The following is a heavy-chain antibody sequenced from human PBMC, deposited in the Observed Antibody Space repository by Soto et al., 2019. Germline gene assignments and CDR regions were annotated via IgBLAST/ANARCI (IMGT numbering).Heavy chain of an antibody. J-gene: IGHJ6*02. CDR1: GDSVSSNSAA. Sequence: SQTLSLTCVISGDSVSSNSAAWNWIRQSPSRGLEWLGRTYYRSKWYNDYAVSVKSRITINPDTSKNQFSLQLNSVTPEDTAVYYCARDVPYDILTGYYRNYYYYYGMDVWGQGTTVTVSS. CDR2: TYYRSKWYN. V-gene: IGHV6-1*01. CDR3: ARDVPYDILTGYYRNYYYYYGMDV. D-gene: IGHD3-9*01.